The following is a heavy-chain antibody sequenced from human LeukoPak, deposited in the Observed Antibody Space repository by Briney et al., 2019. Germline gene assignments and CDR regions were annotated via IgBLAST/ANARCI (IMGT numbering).Heavy chain of an antibody. J-gene: IGHJ6*03. Sequence: GGSLSLSCAASGFTFSSSDIHWVRQAPGKGLEWVAFIRYDGSNKYYADSVKGRFTISRDNSKNTLYLQMKSLRAEDTAVYYCAKGGGYEAQYYYYYLDVWGKGTTVTISS. V-gene: IGHV3-30*02. CDR3: AKGGGYEAQYYYYYLDV. CDR2: IRYDGSNK. CDR1: GFTFSSSD. D-gene: IGHD5-12*01.